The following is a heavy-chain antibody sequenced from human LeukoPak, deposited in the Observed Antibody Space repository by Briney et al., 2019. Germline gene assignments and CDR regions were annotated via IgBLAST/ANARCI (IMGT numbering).Heavy chain of an antibody. D-gene: IGHD3-3*01. J-gene: IGHJ4*02. CDR2: IYTSGST. V-gene: IGHV4-61*02. CDR3: ARGDFWSGYYFDY. Sequence: SETLSLTCTVSGGSISSGSYYWSWIRQPAGKELEWIGRIYTSGSTNYNPSLKSRVTISVDTSKNQFSLKLSSVTAADTAVYYCARGDFWSGYYFDYWGQGTLVTVSS. CDR1: GGSISSGSYY.